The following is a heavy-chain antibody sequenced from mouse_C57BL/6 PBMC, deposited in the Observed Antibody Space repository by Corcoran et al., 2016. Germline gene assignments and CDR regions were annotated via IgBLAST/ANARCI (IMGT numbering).Heavy chain of an antibody. CDR2: IFPGSGST. Sequence: QVPLQQSGPEQVKTGASVKISCKASGYTFTDYYINWVKQRPGQGLEWIGWIFPGSGSTYYNEKFKGKATLTVDKSSSTAYMLLSSLTSEDSAVDFCARSPYSNYGYCDVWGTGTTVTVSS. V-gene: IGHV1-75*01. J-gene: IGHJ1*03. D-gene: IGHD2-5*01. CDR3: ARSPYSNYGYCDV. CDR1: GYTFTDYY.